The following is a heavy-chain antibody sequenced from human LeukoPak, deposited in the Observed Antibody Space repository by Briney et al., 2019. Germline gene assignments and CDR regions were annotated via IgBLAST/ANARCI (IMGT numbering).Heavy chain of an antibody. V-gene: IGHV4-59*01. CDR2: VSNTRTT. D-gene: IGHD3-10*01. Sequence: PSETLSLTCTVSGGSISSYLWSWIRQPPGKGLEWIGYVSNTRTTNYKPSLKSRVTISVDTSKNQFSLKLTSVTAADTAVYYCARTLGSGAGTGWFEPWGQGTLVTVSS. CDR1: GGSISSYL. CDR3: ARTLGSGAGTGWFEP. J-gene: IGHJ5*02.